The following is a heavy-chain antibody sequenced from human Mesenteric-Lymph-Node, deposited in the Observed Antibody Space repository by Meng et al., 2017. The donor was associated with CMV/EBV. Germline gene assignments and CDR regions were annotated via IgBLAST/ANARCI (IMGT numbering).Heavy chain of an antibody. Sequence: SETLSLTCTVSGYSISSGYYWGWIRQPPGKGLEWIGSIYHSGSTYYNPSLKSRVTISVDTSKNQFSLKLSSVTAADTAVYYCARDNYHDYGNDYWGQGTLVTVSS. J-gene: IGHJ4*02. V-gene: IGHV4-38-2*02. CDR3: ARDNYHDYGNDY. CDR2: IYHSGST. CDR1: GYSISSGYY. D-gene: IGHD4-17*01.